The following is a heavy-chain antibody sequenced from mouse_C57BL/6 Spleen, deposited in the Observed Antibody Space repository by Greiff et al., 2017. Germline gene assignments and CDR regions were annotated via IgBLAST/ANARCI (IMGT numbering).Heavy chain of an antibody. CDR1: GYTFTDYY. Sequence: EVKLMESGPELVKPGASVKISCKASGYTFTDYYMNWVKQSHGKSLEWIGDINPNNGGTSYNQKFKGKATLTVDKSSSTAYMELRSLTSEDSAVYYCARWGTHYYGSSGFAYWGQGTLVTVSA. V-gene: IGHV1-26*01. J-gene: IGHJ3*01. CDR2: INPNNGGT. D-gene: IGHD1-1*01. CDR3: ARWGTHYYGSSGFAY.